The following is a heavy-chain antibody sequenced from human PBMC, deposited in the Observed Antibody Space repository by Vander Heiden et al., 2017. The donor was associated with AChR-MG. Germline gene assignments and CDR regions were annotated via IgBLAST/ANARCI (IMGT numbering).Heavy chain of an antibody. J-gene: IGHJ4*02. CDR2: ISYDGSKK. CDR1: GFTFSSYG. Sequence: QVQLVESGGGVVQPGRSLRLSRTASGFTFSSYGMRWVRQAPGKGLEWVAVISYDGSKKYYADSVKGRFTISRDNSKNTLYLQMNSLRAEDTAVYYCAKDGFDYWGQGTLVTVSS. V-gene: IGHV3-30*18. CDR3: AKDGFDY.